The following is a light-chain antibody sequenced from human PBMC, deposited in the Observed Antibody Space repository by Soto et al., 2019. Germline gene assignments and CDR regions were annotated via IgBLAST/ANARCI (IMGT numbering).Light chain of an antibody. J-gene: IGKJ4*01. CDR3: QQRSSWPPT. Sequence: EIVMTQSPATLSVSPGERATLSCRASQTVSSYLAWYQQKPGQAPRLLIYDASKRVTGIPARFSGSGSGTDLTLTISSLEPEDFAVYYCQQRSSWPPTFGGGTKVDIK. V-gene: IGKV3-11*01. CDR2: DAS. CDR1: QTVSSY.